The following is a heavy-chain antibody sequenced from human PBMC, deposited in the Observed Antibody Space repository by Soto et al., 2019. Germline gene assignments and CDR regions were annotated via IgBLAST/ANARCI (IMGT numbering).Heavy chain of an antibody. CDR1: GFTFSSYG. D-gene: IGHD4-17*01. CDR3: AKDGLSTVTSNYYYYMDV. Sequence: QVQLVESGGGVVQPGRSLRLSCAASGFTFSSYGMHWVRQAPGKGLEWLAVISYDGSNKYYADSVKGRFTISRDNSKNTLYLQMNSLRAEDTAVYYCAKDGLSTVTSNYYYYMDVWGKGTTVTVSS. CDR2: ISYDGSNK. V-gene: IGHV3-30*18. J-gene: IGHJ6*03.